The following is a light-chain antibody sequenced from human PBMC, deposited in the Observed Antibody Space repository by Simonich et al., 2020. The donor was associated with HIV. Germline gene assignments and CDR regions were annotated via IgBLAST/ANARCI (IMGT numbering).Light chain of an antibody. Sequence: QAVLTQPPSVSKGLRQTATLTCTGNNNNVGNQGAAWLQQHQGHPPTLLSYRNNNRPSGISERLSASRSGNTASLTITGLQPEDEGDYYCSAWDSSLSAWVFGGGTKLTVL. CDR3: SAWDSSLSAWV. J-gene: IGLJ3*02. CDR2: RNN. V-gene: IGLV10-54*01. CDR1: NNNVGNQG.